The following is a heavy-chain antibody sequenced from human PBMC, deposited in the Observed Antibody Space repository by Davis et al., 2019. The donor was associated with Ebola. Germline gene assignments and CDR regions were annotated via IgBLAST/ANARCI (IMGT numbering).Heavy chain of an antibody. Sequence: PGGSLRLSCVASGFNFRTYAIHWVRQAPGKGLKWVAVISHDGTNKYYADSVKGRFTVSRDNSKNTVYLEMNGLRPEDTAQYYCARSTWMGATPLDFWGQGTLVTVSS. V-gene: IGHV3-30-3*01. D-gene: IGHD1-26*01. J-gene: IGHJ4*02. CDR1: GFNFRTYA. CDR2: ISHDGTNK. CDR3: ARSTWMGATPLDF.